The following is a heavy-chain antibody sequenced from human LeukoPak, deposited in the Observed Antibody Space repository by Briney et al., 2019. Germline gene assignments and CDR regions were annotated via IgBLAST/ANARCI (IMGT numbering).Heavy chain of an antibody. D-gene: IGHD6-13*01. CDR3: TTLQVAAIDY. CDR2: IKSKTDGGTT. J-gene: IGHJ4*02. V-gene: IGHV3-15*01. CDR1: GFTFDDYG. Sequence: GGSLRLSCAASGFTFDDYGMSWVRQAPGKGLEWVGRIKSKTDGGTTDYAAPVKGRFTISRDDSKNTLYLQMNSLKTEDTAVYCCTTLQVAAIDYWGQGTLVTVSS.